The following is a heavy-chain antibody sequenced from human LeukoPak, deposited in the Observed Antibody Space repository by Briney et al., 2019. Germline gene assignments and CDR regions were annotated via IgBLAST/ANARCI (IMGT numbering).Heavy chain of an antibody. J-gene: IGHJ4*02. CDR2: ISSSSSTI. V-gene: IGHV3-48*01. D-gene: IGHD5-18*01. CDR3: ARGYSYGFNY. Sequence: GGSLRLSCAASGFTFSSYSMNWVRQAPGKGLEWVSYISSSSSTIYYADSVKGRFTISRDNAKNSLYLQMNSLRAEDTAVYYCARGYSYGFNYWGQGTLVTVSS. CDR1: GFTFSSYS.